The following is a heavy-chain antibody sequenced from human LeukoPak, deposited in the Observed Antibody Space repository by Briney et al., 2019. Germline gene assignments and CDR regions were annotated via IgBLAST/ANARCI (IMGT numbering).Heavy chain of an antibody. CDR2: ISSSSSTI. D-gene: IGHD2-15*01. J-gene: IGHJ1*01. CDR3: ARDKPRGYCSGGSCYSGYFQH. CDR1: GFTFSSYS. Sequence: GGSLRLSCAASGFTFSSYSMNWVRQAPGKGLEWVSYISSSSSTIYYADSVKGRFTISRDNAKNSLYLQMNSLRAEDTAVYYCARDKPRGYCSGGSCYSGYFQHWGQGTLVTVSS. V-gene: IGHV3-48*04.